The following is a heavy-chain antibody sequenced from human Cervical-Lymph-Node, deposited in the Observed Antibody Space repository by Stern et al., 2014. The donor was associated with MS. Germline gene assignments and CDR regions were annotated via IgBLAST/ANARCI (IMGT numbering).Heavy chain of an antibody. V-gene: IGHV3-23*04. CDR2: ISDSGVYT. J-gene: IGHJ6*02. CDR3: AKDLGRGVVVVPLYGLDV. Sequence: EVQLVDSGGGLVQPGGSLRLSCAASGFTFSTYAFSWVRQAPGKGLEWVSRISDSGVYTYYADSVKGRFTISRDNSKSMLYLEMQSLRAEDTAVYHCAKDLGRGVVVVPLYGLDVWGQGTTVTVSS. D-gene: IGHD2-2*01. CDR1: GFTFSTYA.